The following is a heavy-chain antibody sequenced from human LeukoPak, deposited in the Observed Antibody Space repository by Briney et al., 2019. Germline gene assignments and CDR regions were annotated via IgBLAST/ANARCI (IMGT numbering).Heavy chain of an antibody. D-gene: IGHD1-26*01. Sequence: GGSLRLSCAASGFTFSSYSMNWVRQAPGKGLEWVSSISSSSSYIYYADSVKGRFTISRDNSRNTLYLQMNSLTAEDTAVYFCARPYTAIVGPGPMDVWGKGTTVTVSS. CDR2: ISSSSSYI. V-gene: IGHV3-21*04. J-gene: IGHJ6*04. CDR3: ARPYTAIVGPGPMDV. CDR1: GFTFSSYS.